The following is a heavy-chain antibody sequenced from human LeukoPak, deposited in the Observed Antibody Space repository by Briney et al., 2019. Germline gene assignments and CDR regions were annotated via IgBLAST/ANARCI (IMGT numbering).Heavy chain of an antibody. Sequence: ASVKVSCKASGYTFTGYYMHWVRQAPGQGLEWMGWINPNSGGTNYAQKFQGRVTMTRDTSISTAYMELSRLRSDDTAVYYCATDLYGSGSYDYWGQGTLVTVSS. CDR1: GYTFTGYY. D-gene: IGHD3-10*01. CDR2: INPNSGGT. V-gene: IGHV1-2*02. J-gene: IGHJ4*02. CDR3: ATDLYGSGSYDY.